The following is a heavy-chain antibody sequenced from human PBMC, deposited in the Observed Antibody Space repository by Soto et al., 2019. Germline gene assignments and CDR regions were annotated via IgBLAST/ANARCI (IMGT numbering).Heavy chain of an antibody. V-gene: IGHV3-48*01. CDR2: ISSSSSTI. Sequence: TGGSLRLSCAASGFTFSSYSMNWVRQAPGKGLEWVSYISSSSSTIYYAGSVKGRFTISRDNAKNSLYLQMNSLRAEDTAVYYCARDAPPDDYWGQGTLVTVSS. CDR1: GFTFSSYS. CDR3: ARDAPPDDY. J-gene: IGHJ4*02.